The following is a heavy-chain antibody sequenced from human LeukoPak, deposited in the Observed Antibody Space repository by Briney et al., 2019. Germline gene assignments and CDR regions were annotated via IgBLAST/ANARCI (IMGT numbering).Heavy chain of an antibody. CDR3: ARDREGLHPVDY. CDR2: IYYSGST. CDR1: GGSISSGGYY. Sequence: SETLSLTCTVSGGSISSGGYYWSWIRQHPGKGLEWIGYIYYSGSTYYNPSLKSRVTISVDTSKNQFSLKLSSVTAADTAVYYCARDREGLHPVDYWGQGTLVTVSS. J-gene: IGHJ4*02. V-gene: IGHV4-31*03. D-gene: IGHD5-24*01.